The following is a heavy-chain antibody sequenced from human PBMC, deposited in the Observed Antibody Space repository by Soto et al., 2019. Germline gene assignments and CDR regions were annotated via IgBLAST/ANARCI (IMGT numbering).Heavy chain of an antibody. Sequence: QVQLQEWGPGLVKPSETLSLTCTVSGGSISSYYWSWIRQPAGKGLEWIGRIYTSGSTNYNPSLKSRVTMSVDTSKNQFSLKLSSVTAADTAVYYCARHQIYSNYFLYYYYGMDVWGQGTTVTVSS. CDR2: IYTSGST. J-gene: IGHJ6*02. CDR3: ARHQIYSNYFLYYYYGMDV. V-gene: IGHV4-4*07. D-gene: IGHD4-4*01. CDR1: GGSISSYY.